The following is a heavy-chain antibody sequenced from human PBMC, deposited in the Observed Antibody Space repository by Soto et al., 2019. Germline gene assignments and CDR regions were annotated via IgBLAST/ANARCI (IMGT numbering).Heavy chain of an antibody. J-gene: IGHJ4*02. V-gene: IGHV3-11*06. Sequence: GGSLRLSCAASGFTFSDYYMSWIRQAPGKGLEWLSYISSSSSYTNYADSVKGRFTISRDNAKNSLYLQMNSLRAEDTAVYYCARESPTGGFDYWGQGTLVTVSS. CDR2: ISSSSSYT. CDR3: ARESPTGGFDY. CDR1: GFTFSDYY. D-gene: IGHD7-27*01.